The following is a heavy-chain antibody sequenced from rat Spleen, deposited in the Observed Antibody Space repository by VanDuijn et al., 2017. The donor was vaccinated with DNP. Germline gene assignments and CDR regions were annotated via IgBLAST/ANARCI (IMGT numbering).Heavy chain of an antibody. Sequence: EVQVVESGGGLVQPEGSLKLTCAASGFTFSNSGFHWIRQAPTKGLEWVASISPSGGGTYYRDSVKGRFTISRDNTNHTLYLQMDSLRSEDTATYYCARYSLIKRMWDYWGQGVTVTVSS. D-gene: IGHD1-2*01. V-gene: IGHV5-19*01. J-gene: IGHJ2*01. CDR2: ISPSGGGT. CDR3: ARYSLIKRMWDY. CDR1: GFTFSNSG.